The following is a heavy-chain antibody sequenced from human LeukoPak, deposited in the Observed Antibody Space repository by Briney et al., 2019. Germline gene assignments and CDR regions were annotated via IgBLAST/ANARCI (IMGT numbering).Heavy chain of an antibody. CDR3: AREYSGSYWYFDN. D-gene: IGHD1-26*01. V-gene: IGHV3-53*01. CDR1: GFTVSSNY. J-gene: IGHJ4*02. CDR2: IYSGGNT. Sequence: GGSLRLSCAASGFTVSSNYMSWVRQAPGKGLEGVSVIYSGGNTYYADSVKGRFTISRDNSKNTLYLQMNSLRAEDTAVYYCAREYSGSYWYFDNWGQGTLVTVSS.